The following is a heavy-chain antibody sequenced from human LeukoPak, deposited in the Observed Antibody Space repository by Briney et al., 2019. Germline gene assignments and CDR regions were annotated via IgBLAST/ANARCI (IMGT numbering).Heavy chain of an antibody. CDR1: GFTFSSYW. Sequence: GGSLRLSCAASGFTFSSYWMSWVRQAPGKGLEWVSGINWNSGNIGYADSVKGRFTISRDNAKNSLYLQMNSLRAEDTALYYCAKGGDIDILNSHDAFDIWGQGTMVTVSS. V-gene: IGHV3-9*01. CDR2: INWNSGNI. D-gene: IGHD3-9*01. J-gene: IGHJ3*02. CDR3: AKGGDIDILNSHDAFDI.